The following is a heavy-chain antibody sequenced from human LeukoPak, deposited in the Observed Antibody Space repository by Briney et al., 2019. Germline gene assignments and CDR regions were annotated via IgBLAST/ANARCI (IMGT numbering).Heavy chain of an antibody. CDR1: GFTFSSYG. CDR3: ARENIAVPGTIDY. Sequence: GGSLRLSCAASGFTFSSYGMHWVRQAPGKGLEWVAIMWDDGTTKFYADSVKGRFTISRDNSKNTVFLQMNSLRAEDTAVYYCARENIAVPGTIDYWGQGTLVTVSS. D-gene: IGHD6-19*01. V-gene: IGHV3-33*01. CDR2: MWDDGTTK. J-gene: IGHJ4*02.